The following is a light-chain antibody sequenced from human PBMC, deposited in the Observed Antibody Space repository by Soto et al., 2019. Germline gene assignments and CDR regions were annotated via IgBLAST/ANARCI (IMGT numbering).Light chain of an antibody. CDR3: QHYDNWPPRA. Sequence: EIVMTQSPATLSVSPGERATLSCRASQSISTNLAWYQQRPGQAPRLLIYGASTRATGISVRFSGSGSGTEFTLTISSLQSEDFAVYYCQHYDNWPPRAFGPGTKVEIK. V-gene: IGKV3-15*01. CDR2: GAS. J-gene: IGKJ1*01. CDR1: QSISTN.